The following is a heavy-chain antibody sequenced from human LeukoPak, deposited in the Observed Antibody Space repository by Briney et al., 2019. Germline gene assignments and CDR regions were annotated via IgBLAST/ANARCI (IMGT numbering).Heavy chain of an antibody. CDR3: AKEGGTTVVTEFYYYYYGMDV. CDR2: IYTGGST. J-gene: IGHJ6*02. D-gene: IGHD4-23*01. V-gene: IGHV3-66*01. Sequence: PGGSLRLSCAASGFTVSNTYMSWVRQAPGKGLEWVSVIYTGGSTYYADSVKGRFTISRDNSKNTLYLQMNSLRAEDTAVYYCAKEGGTTVVTEFYYYYYGMDVWGQGTTVTVSS. CDR1: GFTVSNTY.